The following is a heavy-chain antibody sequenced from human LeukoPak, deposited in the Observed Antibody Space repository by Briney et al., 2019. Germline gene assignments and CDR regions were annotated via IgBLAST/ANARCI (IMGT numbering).Heavy chain of an antibody. D-gene: IGHD3-10*01. Sequence: SETLSLTCTVSGGSISSYYWSWIRQPPGKGLEWIGYIYYSGSTNYNPSLKSRVTISVDTSKNQFSLKLSSVTAADTAVYYCVGGSGTHLGAYYYYGMDVWGQGTTVTVSS. CDR3: VGGSGTHLGAYYYYGMDV. CDR1: GGSISSYY. J-gene: IGHJ6*02. V-gene: IGHV4-59*01. CDR2: IYYSGST.